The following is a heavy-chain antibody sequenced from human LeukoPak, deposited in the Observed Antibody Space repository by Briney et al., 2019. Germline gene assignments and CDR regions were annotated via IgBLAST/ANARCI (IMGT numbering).Heavy chain of an antibody. V-gene: IGHV3-21*01. D-gene: IGHD2-2*01. CDR3: ARVGGFGYCTSTSCPPEY. CDR1: GFTFSRYS. J-gene: IGHJ4*02. Sequence: GGSLRLSCAASGFTFSRYSMNWVRQAPGKGLEWVSSISSRSNYIYYADSVKGRFTISRDNAKNSLYLQMNSLRAEDTAVYYCARVGGFGYCTSTSCPPEYWGQGTLVTVSS. CDR2: ISSRSNYI.